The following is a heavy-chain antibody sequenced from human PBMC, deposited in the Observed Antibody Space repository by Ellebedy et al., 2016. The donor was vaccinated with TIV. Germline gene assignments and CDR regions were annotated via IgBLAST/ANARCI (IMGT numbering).Heavy chain of an antibody. CDR2: ITNSGSTI. CDR1: GFTFSDYY. J-gene: IGHJ5*02. D-gene: IGHD6-13*01. CDR3: ARDVRFIDQQHNWFDP. V-gene: IGHV3-11*01. Sequence: GESLKISCAASGFTFSDYYMSWIRQAPGKGLEWVSYITNSGSTIYYADSVKGRFTMSRDNAKNSLYLQMNSLRADDTAVYYCARDVRFIDQQHNWFDPWGQGTLVTVSS.